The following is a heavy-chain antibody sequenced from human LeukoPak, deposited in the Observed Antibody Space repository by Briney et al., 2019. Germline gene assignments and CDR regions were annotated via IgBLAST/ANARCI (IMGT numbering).Heavy chain of an antibody. CDR1: RDSVSSNSAA. Sequence: SQTLSLTCAISRDSVSSNSAAWNWIRQSPSRGLEWLGRTYYRSKWYNDYAVSVKSRITINPDTSKNQFSLQLNSVTPEDTAVYYCARERSSRLDYYYYMDVWGKGTTVTVSS. J-gene: IGHJ6*03. V-gene: IGHV6-1*01. CDR3: ARERSSRLDYYYYMDV. CDR2: TYYRSKWYN. D-gene: IGHD6-13*01.